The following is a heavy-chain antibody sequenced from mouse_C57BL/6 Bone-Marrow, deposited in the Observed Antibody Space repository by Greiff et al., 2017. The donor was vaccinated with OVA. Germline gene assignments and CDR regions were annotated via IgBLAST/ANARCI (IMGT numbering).Heavy chain of an antibody. Sequence: QVQLQQPGAELVRPGSSVKLSCKASGYTFTSYWMHWVKQRPIQGLEWIGNIDPSDSETHYNQKFKDKATLTVDKSSSTAYMQLSSLTSEDSAVYYCARGYWDYWYFDVWGTGTTVTVSS. D-gene: IGHD4-1*01. J-gene: IGHJ1*03. CDR3: ARGYWDYWYFDV. V-gene: IGHV1-52*01. CDR2: IDPSDSET. CDR1: GYTFTSYW.